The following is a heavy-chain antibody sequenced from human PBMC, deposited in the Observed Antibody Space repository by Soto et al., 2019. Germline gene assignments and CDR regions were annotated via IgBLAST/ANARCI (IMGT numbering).Heavy chain of an antibody. CDR2: IYYSGST. CDR1: GGSISSSSYY. J-gene: IGHJ4*02. Sequence: SATLSLTCTVSGGSISSSSYYWGWIRQPPGKGLEWIGSIYYSGSTYYNPSLKSRVTISVDTSRNQFSLKLSSVTAADTAVYYCARQYSSGWYNSWGQGTLVTVSS. V-gene: IGHV4-39*01. CDR3: ARQYSSGWYNS. D-gene: IGHD6-19*01.